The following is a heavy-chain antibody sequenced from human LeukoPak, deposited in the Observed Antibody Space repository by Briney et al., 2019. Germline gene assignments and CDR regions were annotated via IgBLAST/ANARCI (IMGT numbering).Heavy chain of an antibody. Sequence: GRSLRLSCAASGFTFSAYGMYWVRQAPGKGLEWVAIISYDGSNKYYPDSVKGRFTISRDDSKNTLYLQMNSLRTEDTAVYYCAKELTRPNRPVAGLNYWGQGTLVTVSS. CDR1: GFTFSAYG. CDR3: AKELTRPNRPVAGLNY. J-gene: IGHJ4*02. CDR2: ISYDGSNK. V-gene: IGHV3-30*18. D-gene: IGHD6-19*01.